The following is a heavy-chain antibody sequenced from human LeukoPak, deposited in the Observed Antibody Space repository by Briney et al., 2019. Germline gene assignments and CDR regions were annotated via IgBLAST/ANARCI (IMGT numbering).Heavy chain of an antibody. J-gene: IGHJ3*02. Sequence: GGSLRLSCAASGFTFSSYAMSWVRQAPGKGLEWVSAISGSGGSTYYADSVKGRFTISRDNSKNTLYLQMNSLRAEDTAVYYCAKGLYQITVTNHWDAFDIWGQGTMVTVSS. D-gene: IGHD4-17*01. CDR3: AKGLYQITVTNHWDAFDI. CDR1: GFTFSSYA. V-gene: IGHV3-23*01. CDR2: ISGSGGST.